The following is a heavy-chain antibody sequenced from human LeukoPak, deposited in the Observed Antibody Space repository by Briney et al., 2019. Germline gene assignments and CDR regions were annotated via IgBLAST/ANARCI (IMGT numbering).Heavy chain of an antibody. CDR1: GGSISSSSYY. V-gene: IGHV4-39*01. CDR2: IYYSGST. CDR3: ARRLVAVAATRRYFDL. J-gene: IGHJ2*01. D-gene: IGHD6-19*01. Sequence: SETLSLTCTVSGGSISSSSYYWGWIRQPPGKGLEWIGSIYYSGSTYYNPSLKSRVTISVDTSKNQFSLKLSSVTAADTAVYYCARRLVAVAATRRYFDLWGRGTLVTVSS.